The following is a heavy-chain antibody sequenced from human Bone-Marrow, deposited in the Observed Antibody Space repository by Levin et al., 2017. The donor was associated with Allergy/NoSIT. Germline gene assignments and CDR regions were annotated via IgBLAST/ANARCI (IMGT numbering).Heavy chain of an antibody. Sequence: GGSLRLSCSASGFGFRDYTVSWVRQAPGKGLEWVGLITSNDYGGTAEYAASVRGRFTISRDDSKTIAYLQMNSLKTDDTAVYYCTRDAVRGDYGYFDLWGRGTLVTVSS. CDR2: ITSNDYGGTA. D-gene: IGHD2-21*01. CDR1: GFGFRDYT. J-gene: IGHJ2*01. CDR3: TRDAVRGDYGYFDL. V-gene: IGHV3-49*04.